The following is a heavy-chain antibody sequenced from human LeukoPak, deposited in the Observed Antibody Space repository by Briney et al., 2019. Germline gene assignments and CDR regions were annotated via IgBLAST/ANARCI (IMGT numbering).Heavy chain of an antibody. Sequence: SVKVSCKASGGTFSSYAISWVRQAPGQGLEWMGGIIPIFGTANYAQKFQGRVTITADESTSTAYMELNSLRAEDTAVYYCARDRGSYDFWSGISGYYYGMDVWGQGTTVTVSS. CDR2: IIPIFGTA. D-gene: IGHD3-3*01. CDR3: ARDRGSYDFWSGISGYYYGMDV. V-gene: IGHV1-69*13. CDR1: GGTFSSYA. J-gene: IGHJ6*02.